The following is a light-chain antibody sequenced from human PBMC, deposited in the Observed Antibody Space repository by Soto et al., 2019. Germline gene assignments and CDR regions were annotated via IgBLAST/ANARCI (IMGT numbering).Light chain of an antibody. V-gene: IGLV1-44*01. CDR1: NSNIGSNA. J-gene: IGLJ2*01. Sequence: QSVLTQPPSASGTPGQGVAISCSGSNSNIGSNAVNWYQQLPGTAPKRLISGNNQRPSGVPDRFSGSKSGTSAFLAISRLQSEDEADYYCAAWDDSLKGVVFGGGTKVTVL. CDR2: GNN. CDR3: AAWDDSLKGVV.